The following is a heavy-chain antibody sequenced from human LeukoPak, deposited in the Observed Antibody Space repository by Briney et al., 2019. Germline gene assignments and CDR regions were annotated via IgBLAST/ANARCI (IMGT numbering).Heavy chain of an antibody. CDR1: RCSISGYY. D-gene: IGHD4-17*01. Sequence: PSETLPLTCTVSRCSISGYYWSWIRQPPGKGLEWIGYIYYSVTTSYNPSLQSRVTMSVDTSKNLFSLNLISVTAADTAVSYCAKHLVSAYGDPKHFDYWGQALLVTVSS. CDR3: AKHLVSAYGDPKHFDY. V-gene: IGHV4-59*08. J-gene: IGHJ4*02. CDR2: IYYSVTT.